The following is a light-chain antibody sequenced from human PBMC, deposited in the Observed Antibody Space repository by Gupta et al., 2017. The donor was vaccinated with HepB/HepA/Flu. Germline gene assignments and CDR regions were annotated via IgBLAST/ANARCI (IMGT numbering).Light chain of an antibody. CDR1: ESISLF. Sequence: DIQMTQSPSSLSASVGDRVTITCRASESISLFLNWYQQKSGKAPKLLIYAASTLESGVPSRFSGSGSGTDFTLTISSRQPEDFATYYCQQSDTSLFTFGHGTKVEVK. J-gene: IGKJ3*01. V-gene: IGKV1-39*01. CDR3: QQSDTSLFT. CDR2: AAS.